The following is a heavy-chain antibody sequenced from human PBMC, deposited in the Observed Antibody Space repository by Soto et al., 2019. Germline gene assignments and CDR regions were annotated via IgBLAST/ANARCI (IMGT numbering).Heavy chain of an antibody. CDR1: GFTFSSYS. D-gene: IGHD6-19*01. V-gene: IGHV3-48*01. J-gene: IGHJ4*02. CDR3: ARDYFRGWNY. Sequence: EVQLVESGGGLVQPGGSLRLSCAASGFTFSSYSMNWVRQAPGKGLEWVSYISSSSSTIYYADSVKGRFTISRDNAKNSLYLQMNSLRAEDTAVYYCARDYFRGWNYWGQGTLVTVSS. CDR2: ISSSSSTI.